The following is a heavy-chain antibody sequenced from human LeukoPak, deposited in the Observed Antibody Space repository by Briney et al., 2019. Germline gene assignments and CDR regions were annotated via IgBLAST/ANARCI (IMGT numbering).Heavy chain of an antibody. CDR1: GYRFTNYW. V-gene: IGHV5-51*01. D-gene: IGHD1-26*01. J-gene: IGHJ4*02. Sequence: GESLQISCKGSGYRFTNYWIGWVRQMPGKGLEWMGIIYPGDSETRYSPSFQGQVTISADKSISTAYLQWSSLKASDTAMYYCARRRDLYSGSYYPFDYWGQGTLVTVSS. CDR3: ARRRDLYSGSYYPFDY. CDR2: IYPGDSET.